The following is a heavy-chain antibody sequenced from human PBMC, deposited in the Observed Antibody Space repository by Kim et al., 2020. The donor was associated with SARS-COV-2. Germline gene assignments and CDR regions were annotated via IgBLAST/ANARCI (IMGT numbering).Heavy chain of an antibody. Sequence: WNTTYNPSLKSRVTMSVDTSNNQFSLNLTSVTAADTAVYYCATYNSVYYYNWGQGTLVTVSS. D-gene: IGHD3-22*01. V-gene: IGHV4-59*10. CDR3: ATYNSVYYYN. CDR2: WNT. J-gene: IGHJ4*02.